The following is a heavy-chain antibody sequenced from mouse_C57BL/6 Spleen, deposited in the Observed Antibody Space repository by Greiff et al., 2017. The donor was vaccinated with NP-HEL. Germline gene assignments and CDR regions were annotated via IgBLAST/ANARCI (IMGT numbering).Heavy chain of an antibody. CDR2: INPNNGGT. CDR3: ARGGKWYPFAY. CDR1: GYTFTDYY. D-gene: IGHD2-1*01. V-gene: IGHV1-26*01. Sequence: EVQLQQSGPELVKPGASVKISCKASGYTFTDYYMNWVKQSHGKSLEWIGDINPNNGGTSYNQKFKGKATLTVDKSSSTAYMELRSLTSEDSAVYYGARGGKWYPFAYWGQRTLVTVSA. J-gene: IGHJ3*01.